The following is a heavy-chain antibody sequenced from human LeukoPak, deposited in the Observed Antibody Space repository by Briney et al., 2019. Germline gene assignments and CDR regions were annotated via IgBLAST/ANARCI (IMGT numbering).Heavy chain of an antibody. V-gene: IGHV4-39*07. Sequence: KPSETLSLTCNVSGDAVINNHYYWGWIRQSPGKGLEWIANIFYSGALFSRGDTYYNPSLKSRVTISVDTSKNQFSLKVRSVTAADTAVYCCASWRGYRGYDYGFDYWGQGTLVTVSS. CDR3: ASWRGYRGYDYGFDY. CDR2: IFYSGALFSRGDT. D-gene: IGHD5-12*01. CDR1: GDAVINNHYY. J-gene: IGHJ4*02.